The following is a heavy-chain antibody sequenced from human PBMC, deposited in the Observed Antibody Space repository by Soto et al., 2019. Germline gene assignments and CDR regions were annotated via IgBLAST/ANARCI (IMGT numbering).Heavy chain of an antibody. D-gene: IGHD3-22*01. Sequence: PSETLSLTCAVYGGSFSGYYWSWIRQPPGKGLEWIGEINHSGSTNYNPSLKSRVTISVDTSKNQFSLKLSSVTAADTAVYYCATEPGDFSGYYRQNAFDIWGQGTMVTVSS. CDR1: GGSFSGYY. V-gene: IGHV4-34*01. J-gene: IGHJ3*02. CDR2: INHSGST. CDR3: ATEPGDFSGYYRQNAFDI.